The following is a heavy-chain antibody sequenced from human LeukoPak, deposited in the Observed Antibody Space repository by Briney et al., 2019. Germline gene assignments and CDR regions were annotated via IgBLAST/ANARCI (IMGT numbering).Heavy chain of an antibody. CDR1: GGSFSGYY. D-gene: IGHD5-12*01. CDR3: ARGGKWLRF. Sequence: PSETLSLTCVVYGGSFSGYYWSWIRQPPGEGLGWSGEINDSGSTNYNPSLKSRVTISVDTSKSQFSLKLSSVTDADTAVYYCARGGKWLRFWGQGTLVTVSS. V-gene: IGHV4-34*01. CDR2: INDSGST. J-gene: IGHJ4*02.